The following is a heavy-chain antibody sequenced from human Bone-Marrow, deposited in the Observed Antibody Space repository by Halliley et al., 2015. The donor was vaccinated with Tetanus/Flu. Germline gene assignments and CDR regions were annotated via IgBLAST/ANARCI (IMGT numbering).Heavy chain of an antibody. CDR3: ARGGPNYAEYWIDAFDF. CDR2: IQPSDGST. J-gene: IGHJ3*01. D-gene: IGHD2-8*02. V-gene: IGHV1-46*01. Sequence: VIQPSDGSTKQAQKFQGRATMTSDTSKSTVYLQLSSLRFGDTAVYYCARGGPNYAEYWIDAFDFWGQGTKVTVSS.